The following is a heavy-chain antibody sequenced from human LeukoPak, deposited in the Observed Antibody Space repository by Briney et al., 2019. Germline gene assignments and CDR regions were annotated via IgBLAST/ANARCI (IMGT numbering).Heavy chain of an antibody. D-gene: IGHD3-22*01. CDR3: ARAYDSSGYYLGYYFDY. CDR2: INPSGGST. CDR1: GYTFTSYY. J-gene: IGHJ4*02. V-gene: IGHV1-46*01. Sequence: EASVKVSCKASGYTFTSYYMHWVRQAPRQGLEWMGIINPSGGSTSYAQKFQGRVTMTRDTSTSTVYMELSSLRSEDTAVYYCARAYDSSGYYLGYYFDYWGQGTLVTVSS.